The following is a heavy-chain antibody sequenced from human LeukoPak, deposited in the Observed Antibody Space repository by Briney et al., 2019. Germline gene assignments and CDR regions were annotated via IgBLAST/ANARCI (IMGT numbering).Heavy chain of an antibody. D-gene: IGHD3/OR15-3a*01. CDR3: ATDGVGPLPGDVFDI. V-gene: IGHV3-21*06. J-gene: IGHJ3*02. Sequence: DSVKGRFTISRDNAKNLLYLQMNNLRAEDTAAYYCATDGVGPLPGDVFDIWGHGTVVTVSS.